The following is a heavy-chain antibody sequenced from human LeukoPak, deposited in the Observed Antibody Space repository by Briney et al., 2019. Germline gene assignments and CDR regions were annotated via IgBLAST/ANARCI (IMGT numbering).Heavy chain of an antibody. CDR2: IWSDGTSK. V-gene: IGHV3-33*06. CDR1: GFTFSHYG. Sequence: PGGSLRLSCAASGFTFSHYGMHWVRQAPGKGLEWVAVIWSDGTSKYYADSVKGRFTIYRDDSQNRVFLQMNSLRAEDTALYYCAKDAQRGFDYSNSLEYWGQGALVSVSS. D-gene: IGHD4-11*01. CDR3: AKDAQRGFDYSNSLEY. J-gene: IGHJ4*02.